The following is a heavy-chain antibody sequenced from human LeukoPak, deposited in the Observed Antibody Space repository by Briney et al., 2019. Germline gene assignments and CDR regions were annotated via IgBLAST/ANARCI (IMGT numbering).Heavy chain of an antibody. CDR2: INPNSGGT. CDR1: GYTFTGYY. D-gene: IGHD3-16*01. J-gene: IGHJ4*02. V-gene: IGHV1-2*02. CDR3: ARDYDYVWGSPYYFDY. Sequence: GASVKVSCKASGYTFTGYYMHWVRQAPGQGLEWMGWINPNSGGTNYAQKFQGRVTMTRDTSISTAYMELSRLRSDDTAVYYCARDYDYVWGSPYYFDYWGQGTPVTVSS.